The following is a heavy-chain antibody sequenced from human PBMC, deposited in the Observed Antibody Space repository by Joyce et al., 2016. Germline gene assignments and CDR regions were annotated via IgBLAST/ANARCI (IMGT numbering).Heavy chain of an antibody. V-gene: IGHV4-34*02. CDR1: SGPFSGFF. D-gene: IGHD6-19*01. CDR2: ITNSGAT. J-gene: IGHJ4*02. CDR3: AGSQWLAPLMD. Sequence: QVQLQQCGAGLLKTSETLSLTCAVYSGPFSGFFWSWVRQPPGKGLEWIVDITNSGATHYNPSLKSRLTRLVDTSMKEFSLRLGSVTVADTAIYYCAGSQWLAPLMDWGQGTPVTVSS.